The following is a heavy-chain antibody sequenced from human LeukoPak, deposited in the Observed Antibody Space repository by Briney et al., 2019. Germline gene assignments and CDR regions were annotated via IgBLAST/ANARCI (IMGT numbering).Heavy chain of an antibody. V-gene: IGHV4-61*02. Sequence: SETLSLTCTVSGGSISSSSYYWGWIRQPAGKGLEWIGRIYTSGSTNYNPSLKSRVTMSVDTSKNQFSLKLSSVTAADTAVYYCARGSKLLNYWGQGTLVTVSS. J-gene: IGHJ4*02. CDR1: GGSISSSSYY. D-gene: IGHD2/OR15-2a*01. CDR2: IYTSGST. CDR3: ARGSKLLNY.